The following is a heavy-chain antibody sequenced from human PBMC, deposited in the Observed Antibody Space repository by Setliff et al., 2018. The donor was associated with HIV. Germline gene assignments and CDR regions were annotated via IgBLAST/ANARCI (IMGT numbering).Heavy chain of an antibody. CDR1: GGSFNNYH. J-gene: IGHJ5*02. V-gene: IGHV4-4*07. Sequence: SETLSLTCTVSGGSFNNYHWSWIRQPAGKGLEWIGRIYDSGATNYKPSLKSRVTMSIDKSNNQFSLYLTSVTAADTAIYYCARDRHYYGSGSYGPWGQGIRGTVS. CDR2: IYDSGAT. D-gene: IGHD3-10*01. CDR3: ARDRHYYGSGSYGP.